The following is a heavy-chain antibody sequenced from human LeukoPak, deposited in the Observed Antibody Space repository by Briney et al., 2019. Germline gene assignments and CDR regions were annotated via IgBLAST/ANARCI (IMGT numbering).Heavy chain of an antibody. D-gene: IGHD4-17*01. V-gene: IGHV4-39*01. CDR1: GGSIRSSSYY. Sequence: SETLFLTCTVSGGSIRSSSYYWGWIRQPPGKGLEWLGSIYYSGCTYYHPSLKSRLTISVETYKNQFSLKMSSVTAADTAVYYCAGTVTHHKNYYCYYYMDVWGKGTTVTISS. CDR2: IYYSGCT. CDR3: AGTVTHHKNYYCYYYMDV. J-gene: IGHJ6*03.